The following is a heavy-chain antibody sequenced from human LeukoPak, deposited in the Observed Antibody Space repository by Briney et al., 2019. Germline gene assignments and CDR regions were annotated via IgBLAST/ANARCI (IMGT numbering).Heavy chain of an antibody. CDR2: ISSSSSTI. J-gene: IGHJ4*02. CDR3: ARAAYDSGSYIVNHDY. D-gene: IGHD3-22*01. V-gene: IGHV3-48*01. Sequence: GGSLRLSCAASGFTLSSYSMNWVRQAPGKGLEWVSYISSSSSTINYADSVKGRFTISRDNAKNSLYLQMNSLRAEDTAVYYCARAAYDSGSYIVNHDYWGQGTLVTVSS. CDR1: GFTLSSYS.